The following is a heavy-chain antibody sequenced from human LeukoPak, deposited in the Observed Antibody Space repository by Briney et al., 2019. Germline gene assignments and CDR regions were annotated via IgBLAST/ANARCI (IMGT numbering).Heavy chain of an antibody. D-gene: IGHD6-6*01. CDR3: ARGGTYSSSELGH. CDR1: GGSISSYY. CDR2: IYFTGST. J-gene: IGHJ4*02. V-gene: IGHV4-59*01. Sequence: PSETLCLTCTVSGGSISSYYWSWIRQPPGKGLEWIGYIYFTGSTNYNPSLRSRVTISLDMSKNQFSLKLSSVTAADTAMYYCARGGTYSSSELGHWGQGTLVTVSS.